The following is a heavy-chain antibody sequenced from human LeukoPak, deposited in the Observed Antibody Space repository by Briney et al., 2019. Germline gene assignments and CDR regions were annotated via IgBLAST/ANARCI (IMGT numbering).Heavy chain of an antibody. CDR1: GGSFSGYY. Sequence: PSETLSLTCAVYGGSFSGYYWSWIRQPPGKGLEWIGEIKHSGSTNYNPSLKSRVTISVDTSKNQFSLKLSSVTAADTAVYYCARLGSYWGAFDYWGQRTLVTVSS. CDR2: IKHSGST. J-gene: IGHJ4*02. CDR3: ARLGSYWGAFDY. D-gene: IGHD3-10*01. V-gene: IGHV4-34*01.